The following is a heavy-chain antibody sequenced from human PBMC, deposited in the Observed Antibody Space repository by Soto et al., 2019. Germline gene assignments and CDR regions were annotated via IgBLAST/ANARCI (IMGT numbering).Heavy chain of an antibody. J-gene: IGHJ6*02. D-gene: IGHD3-10*01. Sequence: EVQLVESGGALVQPGGSLRLSCVASGFTFMSSFMGWVRQAPGKGLEWVANINQDGGVTYYVDSVEGRFTIFRDNARNLLFLQLNSLTVEDAGVYHCARGGAAGRGDAIDIWGPGTTVAVSS. CDR1: GFTFMSSF. CDR2: INQDGGVT. V-gene: IGHV3-7*04. CDR3: ARGGAAGRGDAIDI.